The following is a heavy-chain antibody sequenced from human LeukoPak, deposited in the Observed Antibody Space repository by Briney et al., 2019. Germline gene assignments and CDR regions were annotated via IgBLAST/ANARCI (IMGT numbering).Heavy chain of an antibody. J-gene: IGHJ4*02. CDR1: GFTFSSYW. D-gene: IGHD2-2*01. V-gene: IGHV3-7*04. CDR2: IKQDGSEK. Sequence: GGSLRLSCAASGFTFSSYWMSWVRQAPGKGLEWVANIKQDGSEKYYVDSVKGRFTISRDNAKNSPYLQMNSLRAEDTAVYYCVRGFCSSTSCLRRLDYWGQGTLVTVSS. CDR3: VRGFCSSTSCLRRLDY.